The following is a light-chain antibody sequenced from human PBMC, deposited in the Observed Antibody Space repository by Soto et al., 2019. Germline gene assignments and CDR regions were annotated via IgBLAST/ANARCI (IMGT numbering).Light chain of an antibody. Sequence: QSALTQPRSVSGSPGQSVTISCTGTSSDIGGDNNVSWYQQHPGKAPKLMIYDDSNRPSGVPDRFSGSKSGTTASLTISGLQAEDEADYYCRSYAGSYTYVFGTGTKLTVL. CDR3: RSYAGSYTYV. CDR1: SSDIGGDNN. V-gene: IGLV2-11*01. J-gene: IGLJ1*01. CDR2: DDS.